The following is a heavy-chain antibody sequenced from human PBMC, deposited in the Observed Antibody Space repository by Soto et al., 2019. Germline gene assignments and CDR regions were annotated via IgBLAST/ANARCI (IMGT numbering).Heavy chain of an antibody. CDR3: ARQLEHVAAKVGMDV. CDR2: ISAYNGNT. D-gene: IGHD1-26*01. CDR1: GYTFTSYG. Sequence: QVQLVQSGAEVKKPGASVKVSCKASGYTFTSYGISWVRQAPGQGLEWMGWISAYNGNTNYAQKLQGRVTMTTDTSTRTAYMERRRLRSDDTDVYYCARQLEHVAAKVGMDVWGQGTTVTVSS. V-gene: IGHV1-18*01. J-gene: IGHJ6*02.